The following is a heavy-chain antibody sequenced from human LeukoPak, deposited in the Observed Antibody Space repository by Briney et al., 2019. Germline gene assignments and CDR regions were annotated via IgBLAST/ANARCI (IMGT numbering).Heavy chain of an antibody. J-gene: IGHJ4*02. CDR1: GFSFNSDW. D-gene: IGHD3-16*01. V-gene: IGHV3-7*01. CDR3: TRRLDD. Sequence: GGSLRLSCAASGFSFNSDWMDWVRQAPGKGLEWVADIKHDESEKNYLDSVKGRFTISRDNAQNSLYLQMNGLRVEDTAVYYCTRRLDDWGQGTLVTVSS. CDR2: IKHDESEK.